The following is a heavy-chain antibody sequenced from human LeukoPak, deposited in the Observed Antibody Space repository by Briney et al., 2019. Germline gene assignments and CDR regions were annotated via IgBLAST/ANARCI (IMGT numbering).Heavy chain of an antibody. V-gene: IGHV3-30*03. CDR2: FSDDGSNE. CDR3: AGGLLGCRGGSCYPTDY. CDR1: GFPFSSYG. D-gene: IGHD2-15*01. J-gene: IGHJ4*02. Sequence: PGGPLRLSCAAPGFPFSSYGMNWVRKAPGKGREWGAVFSDDGSNEYYVDSVKGRFTISRDNSKNTLYLQMNSLRDEDTAVYYCAGGLLGCRGGSCYPTDYWGQGTLVTVSS.